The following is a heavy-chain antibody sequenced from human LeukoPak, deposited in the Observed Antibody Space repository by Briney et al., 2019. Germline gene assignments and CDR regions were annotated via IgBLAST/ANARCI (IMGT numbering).Heavy chain of an antibody. V-gene: IGHV3-30*18. CDR2: ISYDGSNK. CDR1: GFTFSDYG. CDR3: AKDRESMVRDGAFDI. D-gene: IGHD3-10*02. Sequence: GGSLRLCCAASGFTFSDYGIHWVRQAPGKGLEWVAVISYDGSNKYYADSVKGRFTISRDNSKNTLYLQMNSLRAEDTAVYYCAKDRESMVRDGAFDIWGQGTMVSVSS. J-gene: IGHJ3*02.